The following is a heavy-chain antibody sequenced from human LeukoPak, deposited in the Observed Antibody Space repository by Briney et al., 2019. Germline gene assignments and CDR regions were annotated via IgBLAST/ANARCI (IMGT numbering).Heavy chain of an antibody. D-gene: IGHD3-22*01. CDR2: TDQVESEK. Sequence: PGGSLRLSCAASGFTFSSYWMSWVRQAPGKGLEWVANTDQVESEKYYVDSVKGRFAISRDNAKNSLYLQMNSLRVEDTAVYYCVRDGVRGSYDHTHFDYWGPGTVVTVSS. CDR3: VRDGVRGSYDHTHFDY. J-gene: IGHJ4*02. V-gene: IGHV3-7*01. CDR1: GFTFSSYW.